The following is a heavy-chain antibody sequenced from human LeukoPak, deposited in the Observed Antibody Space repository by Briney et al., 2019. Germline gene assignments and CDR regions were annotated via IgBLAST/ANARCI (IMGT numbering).Heavy chain of an antibody. J-gene: IGHJ4*02. V-gene: IGHV4-31*03. CDR1: GGSISSSSYY. D-gene: IGHD2-15*01. Sequence: PSETLSLTCTVSGGSISSSSYYWGWIRQHPGKGLEWIGYIYYSGSTYYNPSLKSRVTISVDTSKNQFSLKLSSVTAADTAVYYCARQERVAATWYPFDYWGQGTLVTVSS. CDR3: ARQERVAATWYPFDY. CDR2: IYYSGST.